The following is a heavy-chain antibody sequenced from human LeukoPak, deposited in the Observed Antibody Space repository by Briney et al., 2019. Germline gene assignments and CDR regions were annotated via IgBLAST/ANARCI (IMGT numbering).Heavy chain of an antibody. Sequence: PGGSLRLSCAASGFVFSDYSMNWVRQAPGKGLEWVSNIGGSGSGSGSGMYYADSVKGRFTVSRDNSKNTLYLQINTLRAEDAAVYYCAKGAGPLAAAGRATDSWGQGTLVIVSS. D-gene: IGHD6-13*01. CDR2: IGGSGSGSGSGM. CDR1: GFVFSDYS. CDR3: AKGAGPLAAAGRATDS. V-gene: IGHV3-23*01. J-gene: IGHJ4*02.